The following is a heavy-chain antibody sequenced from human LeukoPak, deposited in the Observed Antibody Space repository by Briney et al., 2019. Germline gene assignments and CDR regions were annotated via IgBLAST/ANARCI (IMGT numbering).Heavy chain of an antibody. CDR1: GFSFSKYG. D-gene: IGHD5-24*01. CDR2: ISGSGGRT. Sequence: GGTLRLSCAASGFSFSKYGMSWVRQAPGKGLEWVSAISGSGGRTNYADSVKGRFTVSRGNSKNTLYLQMNSLRAEDTAVYYCAKDITPYVEMATIFDYWGQGTLVTVSS. CDR3: AKDITPYVEMATIFDY. J-gene: IGHJ4*02. V-gene: IGHV3-23*01.